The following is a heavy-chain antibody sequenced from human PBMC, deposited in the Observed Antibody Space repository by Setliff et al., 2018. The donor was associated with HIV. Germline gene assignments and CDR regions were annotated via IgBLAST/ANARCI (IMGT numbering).Heavy chain of an antibody. Sequence: ASVKVSCKASGYTFTSYYIHWVRQAPGQGLEWVGRINPSSGATKCAPKFQGRVTMTSDTSISTAYMELSRLTSDDSAVYYCARDDLTFILDLDYWGQGTLVTVSS. J-gene: IGHJ4*02. CDR2: INPSSGAT. CDR3: ARDDLTFILDLDY. D-gene: IGHD1-1*01. CDR1: GYTFTSYY. V-gene: IGHV1-2*06.